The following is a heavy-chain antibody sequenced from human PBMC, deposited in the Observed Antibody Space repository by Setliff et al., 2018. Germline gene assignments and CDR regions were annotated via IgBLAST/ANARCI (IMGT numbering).Heavy chain of an antibody. D-gene: IGHD5-18*01. J-gene: IGHJ6*02. CDR3: ARAPGYSYGYYYYGMDV. CDR2: VYTTGST. V-gene: IGHV4-4*07. Sequence: NPSETLSLTCTVSGGSMGSYYWTWIRQSAGKGLEWIGRVYTTGSTAFNPSLNSRVTMSLDKSKNQFSLKLSSVTAADTAVYYCARAPGYSYGYYYYGMDVWGQGTTVTVSS. CDR1: GGSMGSYY.